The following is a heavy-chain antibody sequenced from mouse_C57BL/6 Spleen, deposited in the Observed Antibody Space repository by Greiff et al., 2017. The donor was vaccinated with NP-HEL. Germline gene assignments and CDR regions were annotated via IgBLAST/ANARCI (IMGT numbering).Heavy chain of an antibody. CDR2: IRSKSNNYAT. CDR1: GFSFNTYA. CDR3: VSPYGYDGGFAY. V-gene: IGHV10-1*01. J-gene: IGHJ3*01. Sequence: EVQGVESGGGLVQPKGSLKLSCAASGFSFNTYAMNWVRQAPGKGLEWVARIRSKSNNYATYYADSVKDRFTISRDDSESMLYLQMNNLKTEDTAMYYCVSPYGYDGGFAYWGQGTLVTVSA. D-gene: IGHD2-2*01.